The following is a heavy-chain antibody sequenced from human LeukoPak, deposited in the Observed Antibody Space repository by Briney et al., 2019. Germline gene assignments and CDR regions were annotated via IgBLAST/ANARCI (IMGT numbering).Heavy chain of an antibody. CDR1: GGSFSGYY. CDR3: ARVDGYYFGY. D-gene: IGHD5-24*01. Sequence: SETLSLTCAVYGGSFSGYYWSWIRQPPGKGLEWIGEINHSGSTNYNPSLKSRVTISVDTSKNQFSLKLSSVTAADTAVYYCARVDGYYFGYWGQGTLVTVSS. CDR2: INHSGST. J-gene: IGHJ4*02. V-gene: IGHV4-34*01.